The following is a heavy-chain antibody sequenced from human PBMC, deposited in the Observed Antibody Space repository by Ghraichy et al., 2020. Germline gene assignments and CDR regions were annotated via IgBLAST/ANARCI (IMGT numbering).Heavy chain of an antibody. CDR1: GFTFSSYA. D-gene: IGHD4-17*01. CDR3: ARGEMPYYYYYMDV. CDR2: ISGSGGST. V-gene: IGHV3-23*01. Sequence: GGSLRLSCAASGFTFSSYAMSWVRQAPGKGLEWVSAISGSGGSTYYADSVKGRFTISRDNSKNTLYLQMNSLRAEDTAVYYCARGEMPYYYYYMDVWGKGTTVTVSS. J-gene: IGHJ6*03.